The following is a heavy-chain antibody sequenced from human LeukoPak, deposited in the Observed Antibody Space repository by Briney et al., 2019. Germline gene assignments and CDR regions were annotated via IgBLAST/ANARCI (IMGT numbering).Heavy chain of an antibody. Sequence: GESLRLSCAASGFTFSSYAMSWVRQAPGKGLEWVSAISGSGGSTYYADSVKGRFTISRDNSKNTLYLQMNSLRAEDTAVYYCAKVNCSSTSCYFDYWGQGTLVTVSS. CDR3: AKVNCSSTSCYFDY. D-gene: IGHD2-2*01. CDR1: GFTFSSYA. CDR2: ISGSGGST. V-gene: IGHV3-23*01. J-gene: IGHJ4*02.